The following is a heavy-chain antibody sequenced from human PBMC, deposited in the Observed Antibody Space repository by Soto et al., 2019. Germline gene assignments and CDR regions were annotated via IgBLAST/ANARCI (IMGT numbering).Heavy chain of an antibody. CDR1: GGSISSSGYC. CDR3: ASQHYYASSGYYVVY. CDR2: IYYSGST. D-gene: IGHD3-22*01. V-gene: IGHV4-39*01. Sequence: SEPLSLTCTVSGGSISSSGYCWSWIRQPPGKGLKWIGYIYYSGSTYYDSSLKSRVTISVDTSKNKFSLKLSSVTAADTAIYYCASQHYYASSGYYVVYWGQGTLVTLSS. J-gene: IGHJ4*02.